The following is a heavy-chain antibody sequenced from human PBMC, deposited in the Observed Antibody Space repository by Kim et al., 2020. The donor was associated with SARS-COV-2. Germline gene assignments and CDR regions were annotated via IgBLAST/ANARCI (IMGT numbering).Heavy chain of an antibody. V-gene: IGHV3-11*05. J-gene: IGHJ4*02. CDR3: ARVPVGASSWYYFDS. D-gene: IGHD6-13*01. Sequence: SRKGRFTISRDHAESSLYLEMNSLSADDTAVYYCARVPVGASSWYYFDSWGQGTLVTVSS.